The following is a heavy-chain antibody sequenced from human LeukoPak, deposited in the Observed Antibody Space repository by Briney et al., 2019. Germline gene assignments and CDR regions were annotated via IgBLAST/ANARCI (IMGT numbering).Heavy chain of an antibody. J-gene: IGHJ6*02. CDR2: INAYNDNT. V-gene: IGHV1-18*01. CDR1: GYTFNSAG. CDR3: ARTTNSYYYYYCIDV. Sequence: ASVKVSCKASGYTFNSAGISWMRQAPGQGLEWMGWINAYNDNTKYAEKLQGRVTMTTDTSTSTAYMELRSLRSDDTAVYYCARTTNSYYYYYCIDVWGQGTLVTVSS. D-gene: IGHD1-26*01.